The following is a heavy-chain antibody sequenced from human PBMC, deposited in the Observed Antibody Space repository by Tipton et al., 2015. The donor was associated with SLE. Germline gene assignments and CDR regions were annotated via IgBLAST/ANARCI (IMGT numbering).Heavy chain of an antibody. V-gene: IGHV3-7*04. Sequence: SLRLSCAASGFTFSNYWMNWVRQAPGKGLEWVANIKQDGSERYYADSVEGRFTISRDNAKKSLSLQMNSLRAEDTAVYYCVGGNFNYEDAVDVWGRGTMVTVSS. CDR3: VGGNFNYEDAVDV. CDR2: IKQDGSER. J-gene: IGHJ3*01. D-gene: IGHD1-7*01. CDR1: GFTFSNYW.